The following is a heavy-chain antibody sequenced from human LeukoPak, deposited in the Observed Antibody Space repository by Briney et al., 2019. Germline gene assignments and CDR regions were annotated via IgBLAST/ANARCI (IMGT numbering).Heavy chain of an antibody. Sequence: PGGSLRLSCAASGFTFSNYGMHWVRQAPGKGLEWVAITWYDGSNKYYADSVKGRFTVSRDNSKNTLYLQMNSLRAEDTAVYYCARDHYSSGWYYFDNWGQGTLVTVSS. CDR1: GFTFSNYG. CDR2: TWYDGSNK. CDR3: ARDHYSSGWYYFDN. V-gene: IGHV3-33*01. D-gene: IGHD6-19*01. J-gene: IGHJ4*02.